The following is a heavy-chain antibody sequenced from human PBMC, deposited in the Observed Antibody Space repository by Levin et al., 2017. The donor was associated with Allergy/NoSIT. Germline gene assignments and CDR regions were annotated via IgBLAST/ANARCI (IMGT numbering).Heavy chain of an antibody. J-gene: IGHJ4*02. V-gene: IGHV3-11*01. CDR1: GFAFRDYY. Sequence: LSLTCAASGFAFRDYYMNWIRQAPGKGLEWVSYISSSGSTIYYAGSVKGRFTISRDNAKNSLYLQMNSLRAEDTAVYYCARARYYSDSSAYYYPGHYWGQGTLVTVSS. CDR3: ARARYYSDSSAYYYPGHY. D-gene: IGHD3-22*01. CDR2: ISSSGSTI.